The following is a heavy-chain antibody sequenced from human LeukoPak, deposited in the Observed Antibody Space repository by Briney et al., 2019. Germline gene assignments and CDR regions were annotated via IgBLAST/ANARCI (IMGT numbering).Heavy chain of an antibody. V-gene: IGHV1-8*01. CDR2: IDPKNGNR. Sequence: ASVKVSCKASGYTFINNDINWVRQAPGQGLGWLAWIDPKNGNRGYAQSFQGRVTMTTDTSISTAYMELSSLRSEDTAVYYCARSHTRKGFCGGGRCYPAVWWFDPWGQGTLVTVSS. CDR3: ARSHTRKGFCGGGRCYPAVWWFDP. D-gene: IGHD2-15*01. J-gene: IGHJ5*02. CDR1: GYTFINND.